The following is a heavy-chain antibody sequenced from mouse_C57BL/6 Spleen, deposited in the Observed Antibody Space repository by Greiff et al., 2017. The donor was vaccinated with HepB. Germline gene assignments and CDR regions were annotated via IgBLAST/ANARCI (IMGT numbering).Heavy chain of an antibody. J-gene: IGHJ4*01. CDR1: GFTFSDYY. Sequence: EVKLVESEGGLVQPGSSMKLSCTASGFTFSDYYMAWVRQVPEKGLEWVANINYDGSSTYYLDSLKSRFIISRDNAKNILYLQMSSLKSEDTATYYCARGDYAYDGGYYAMDYWGQGTSVTVSS. V-gene: IGHV5-16*01. CDR3: ARGDYAYDGGYYAMDY. D-gene: IGHD2-2*01. CDR2: INYDGSST.